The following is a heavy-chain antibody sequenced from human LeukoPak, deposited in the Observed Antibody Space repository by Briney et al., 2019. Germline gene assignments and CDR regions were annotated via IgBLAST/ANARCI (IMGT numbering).Heavy chain of an antibody. D-gene: IGHD3-10*01. CDR1: GYTFTSYY. CDR3: ARYGAMVDYYGSGSHDY. J-gene: IGHJ4*02. Sequence: GASVKVSCKASGYTFTSYYMHWVRQAPGQGLEWMGIINPSGGSTSYAQKFQGRVTMTRDTSINTVYMDLSRLRTDDTAVYYCARYGAMVDYYGSGSHDYWGQGTLVTVSS. CDR2: INPSGGST. V-gene: IGHV1-46*01.